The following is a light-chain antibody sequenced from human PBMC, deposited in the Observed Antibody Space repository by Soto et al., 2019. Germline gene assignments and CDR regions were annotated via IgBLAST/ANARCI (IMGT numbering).Light chain of an antibody. V-gene: IGKV1-39*01. Sequence: DIQMTQSPSSLSASVGDRVTITCRASQSISSYLNWYQQKPGKAPKLLIYAASSLQSGVPSRFSGSGSGTEFTLTISSLQPEDFATYYCQHSYRTPYTFGQGTKLEIK. J-gene: IGKJ2*01. CDR1: QSISSY. CDR2: AAS. CDR3: QHSYRTPYT.